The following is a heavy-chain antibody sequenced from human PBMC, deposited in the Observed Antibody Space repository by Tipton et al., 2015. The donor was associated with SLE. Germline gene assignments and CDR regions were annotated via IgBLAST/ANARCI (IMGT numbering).Heavy chain of an antibody. D-gene: IGHD1-26*01. J-gene: IGHJ6*03. Sequence: TLSLTCTVSGGSLSAYYWSWIRQPPGKGLEWIGYIYYSGSTNYNPSLKSRVTISVDTSKNQFSLKLSSVTAADTAVYYCARGGLGVSYYYYMDVWGKGTTVTVSS. CDR1: GGSLSAYY. CDR2: IYYSGST. CDR3: ARGGLGVSYYYYMDV. V-gene: IGHV4-59*01.